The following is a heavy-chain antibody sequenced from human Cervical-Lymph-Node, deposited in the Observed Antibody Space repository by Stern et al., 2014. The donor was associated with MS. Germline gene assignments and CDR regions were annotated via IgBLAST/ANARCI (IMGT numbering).Heavy chain of an antibody. V-gene: IGHV3-30*18. J-gene: IGHJ6*02. CDR1: GFTFSSYG. CDR2: MSTVRSNK. CDR3: AKGKGYSGYDVGYYYGMDV. Sequence: VQLVESGGGVVQPGRSLRLSCAASGFTFSSYGMHWVRQAPGKGLEWGAVMSTVRSNKHYADSVKGRFTSSRDNSKNTLFLQMDSLKAEDTAVYYCAKGKGYSGYDVGYYYGMDVWGQGTTVTVSS. D-gene: IGHD5-12*01.